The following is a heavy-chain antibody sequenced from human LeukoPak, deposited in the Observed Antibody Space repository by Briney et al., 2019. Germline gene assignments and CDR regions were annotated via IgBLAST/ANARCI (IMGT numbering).Heavy chain of an antibody. CDR1: GFTFSSYW. CDR2: INSDGSST. CDR3: ARLSAYYYGSYFYYYMDV. Sequence: GGSLRLSCAASGFTFSSYWMHWVRQAPGKGLVWVSRINSDGSSTSYADSVKGRFTISRDNAKNSVYLHMNSLRAEDTALYYCARLSAYYYGSYFYYYMDVWGKGTTVTVSS. V-gene: IGHV3-74*01. J-gene: IGHJ6*03. D-gene: IGHD3-10*01.